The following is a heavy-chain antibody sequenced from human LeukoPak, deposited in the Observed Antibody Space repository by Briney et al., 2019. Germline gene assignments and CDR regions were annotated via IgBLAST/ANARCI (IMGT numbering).Heavy chain of an antibody. V-gene: IGHV3-73*01. J-gene: IGHJ4*02. CDR2: IRSKGNDYAT. CDR1: GFTFSDSS. Sequence: GGSLKLSRAASGFTFSDSSIHWVRQASGKGLEWVGRIRSKGNDYATAYAASVKGRFTISRDDSKNTAYLQMNSLKTEDTAVYYCTSYYFYDSSSPIGLVRYWGQGTLVTVSS. CDR3: TSYYFYDSSSPIGLVRY. D-gene: IGHD3-22*01.